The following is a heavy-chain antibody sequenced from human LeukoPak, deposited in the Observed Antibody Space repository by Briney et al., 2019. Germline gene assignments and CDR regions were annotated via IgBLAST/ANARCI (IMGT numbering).Heavy chain of an antibody. CDR1: GFTFSNYE. Sequence: QPGGSLRLSCAASGFTFSNYEMNWVRQAPGKGLEWVSYISSSGSTIYYADSVKGRFTISRDNAKNSLYLQMNSLRAEDTAVYYCASHHYGDFSFDYWGQGTLVTVSS. CDR3: ASHHYGDFSFDY. J-gene: IGHJ4*02. CDR2: ISSSGSTI. D-gene: IGHD4-17*01. V-gene: IGHV3-48*03.